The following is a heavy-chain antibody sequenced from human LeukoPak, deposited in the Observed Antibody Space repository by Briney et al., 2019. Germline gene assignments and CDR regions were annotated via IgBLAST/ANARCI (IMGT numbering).Heavy chain of an antibody. CDR3: ARGSRGYSYG. D-gene: IGHD5-18*01. V-gene: IGHV4-61*01. Sequence: SETLSLTCTVSGASVSSGSYYWSWIRQPPGKGLEWIGYIYYSGSTNYNPSLMSRVTISVDTSKNQFSLKLSSVTAADTAVYYCARGSRGYSYGWGQGTLVTVSS. CDR2: IYYSGST. CDR1: GASVSSGSYY. J-gene: IGHJ4*02.